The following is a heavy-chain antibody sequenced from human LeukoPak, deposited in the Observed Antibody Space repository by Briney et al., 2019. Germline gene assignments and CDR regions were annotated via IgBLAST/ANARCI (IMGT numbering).Heavy chain of an antibody. J-gene: IGHJ3*02. V-gene: IGHV3-23*01. D-gene: IGHD6-13*01. CDR3: ATPGIAAAGNSGAFDI. Sequence: GGSLRLSCAASGFTFSSYAMSWVRQAPGKGLEWVSAISGSGGSTYYADSVKGRFTISRDNSKNTLYLQMNSLRAEDTAVYYCATPGIAAAGNSGAFDIWGQGTMVTVSS. CDR1: GFTFSSYA. CDR2: ISGSGGST.